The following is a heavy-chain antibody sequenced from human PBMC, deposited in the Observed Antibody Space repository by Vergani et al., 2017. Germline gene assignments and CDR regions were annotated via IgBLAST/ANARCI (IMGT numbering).Heavy chain of an antibody. V-gene: IGHV3-33*01. CDR1: GFTFSSYG. CDR3: ARERDIVVVPAADNWFDP. J-gene: IGHJ5*02. CDR2: IWYDGSNN. Sequence: QVQLVESGGGVVQPGRSPRLSCAASGFTFSSYGMHWVRQAPGKGLEWVAVIWYDGSNNYYADSVKGRFTISRDNSKNTLYLQMNSLRAEDTAVYYCARERDIVVVPAADNWFDPWGQGTLVTVSS. D-gene: IGHD2-2*01.